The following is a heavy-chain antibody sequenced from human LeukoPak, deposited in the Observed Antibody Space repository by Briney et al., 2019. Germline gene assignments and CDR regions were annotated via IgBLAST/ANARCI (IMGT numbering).Heavy chain of an antibody. V-gene: IGHV3-48*03. CDR1: GVTFSSYE. D-gene: IGHD1-26*01. CDR3: ASVGSYYHYFDY. J-gene: IGHJ4*02. Sequence: GGSLRLSCAASGVTFSSYEMNWVCEAPGEGLEWGSYISSSGRTKYYADSVKGRFTFSRENAKNSLYLQMTSRRATDTAVYYCASVGSYYHYFDYWGQGTLVTVSS. CDR2: ISSSGRTK.